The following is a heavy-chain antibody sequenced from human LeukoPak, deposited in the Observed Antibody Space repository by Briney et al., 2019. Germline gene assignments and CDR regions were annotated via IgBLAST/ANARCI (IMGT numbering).Heavy chain of an antibody. CDR1: GYTFTGYY. Sequence: ASVKVSCKASGYTFTGYYMHWVRQAPGQGLEWMGWINPNSGGTNYAQKFQGRVTMTRDTSISTAYMELSRLRSDDTAVYCCARDEYSSSYYYYYGMDVWGQGTTVTVSS. CDR3: ARDEYSSSYYYYYGMDV. J-gene: IGHJ6*02. CDR2: INPNSGGT. V-gene: IGHV1-2*02. D-gene: IGHD6-13*01.